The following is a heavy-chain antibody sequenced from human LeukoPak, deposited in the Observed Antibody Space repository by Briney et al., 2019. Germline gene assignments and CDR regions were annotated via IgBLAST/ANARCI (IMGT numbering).Heavy chain of an antibody. Sequence: EASVTVSCKPSGYTFTGYDINWVRQAPGQGLEWMGWMKSNSGDTHFAQKFQGRVTMTRNTSISTAFMELSSLRSEDTAVYYCARGEYSSSWYPFDNWGQGSLVTVSS. V-gene: IGHV1-8*01. J-gene: IGHJ4*02. D-gene: IGHD6-13*01. CDR1: GYTFTGYD. CDR2: MKSNSGDT. CDR3: ARGEYSSSWYPFDN.